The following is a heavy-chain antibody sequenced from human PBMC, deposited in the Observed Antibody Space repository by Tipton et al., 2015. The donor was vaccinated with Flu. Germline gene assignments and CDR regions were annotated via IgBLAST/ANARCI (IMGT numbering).Heavy chain of an antibody. Sequence: GEALANGRYWDWVRQPPGKGLEWIGNIHHRGSTYYSPSLKSRVTISMDTSKNQFSLTLISVTAAETAIDYCAGDRPYGDFSETLDYLGQGMLVTSSS. D-gene: IGHD4-17*01. CDR3: AGDRPYGDFSETLDY. CDR1: GEALANGRY. J-gene: IGHJ4*02. CDR2: IHHRGST. V-gene: IGHV4-38-2*02.